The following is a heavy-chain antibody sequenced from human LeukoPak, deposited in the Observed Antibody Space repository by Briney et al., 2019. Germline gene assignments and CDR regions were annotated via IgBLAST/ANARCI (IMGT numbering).Heavy chain of an antibody. CDR2: SSSTI. Sequence: SSSTIYYADSVKGRFTISRDNAKNSLYLQTNSLRAEDTAAYYCALVGYCSSTSCYDELDYWGQGTLVTVSS. D-gene: IGHD2-2*01. J-gene: IGHJ4*02. V-gene: IGHV3-48*01. CDR3: ALVGYCSSTSCYDELDY.